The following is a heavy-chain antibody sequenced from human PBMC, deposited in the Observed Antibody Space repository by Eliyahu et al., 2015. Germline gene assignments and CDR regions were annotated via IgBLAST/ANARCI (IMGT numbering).Heavy chain of an antibody. CDR1: GGSISSSNX. D-gene: IGHD2-2*01. Sequence: QVQLQESGPGLVKPSGTLSLTCAVSGGSISSSNXWSWVRQPPGKXLEWIGXIXHXGSTNYTPSPKSRXTISXDKSKNQFSLKLSSVTAADTAVYYCARSRTYPSWGQGTLVTVSS. J-gene: IGHJ4*02. V-gene: IGHV4-4*02. CDR3: ARSRTYPS. CDR2: IXHXGST.